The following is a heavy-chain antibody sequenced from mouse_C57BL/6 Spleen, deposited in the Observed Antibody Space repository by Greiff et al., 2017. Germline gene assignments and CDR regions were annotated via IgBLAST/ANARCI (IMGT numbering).Heavy chain of an antibody. Sequence: QVQLKQPGAELVRPGSSVKLSCKASGYTFTSYWMHWVKQRPIQGLEWIGNIDPSDSETHYNQKFKDKATLTVDKSSSTAYMQLSSLTSEDSAVYYCARSGLDAMDYWGQGTSVTVSS. CDR3: ARSGLDAMDY. J-gene: IGHJ4*01. D-gene: IGHD3-1*01. CDR1: GYTFTSYW. CDR2: IDPSDSET. V-gene: IGHV1-52*01.